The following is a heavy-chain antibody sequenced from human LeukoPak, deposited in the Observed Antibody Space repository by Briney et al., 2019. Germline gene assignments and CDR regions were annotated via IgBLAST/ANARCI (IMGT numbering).Heavy chain of an antibody. Sequence: GASVKVSCKASGYTFISYDINWVRQATGQGLEWMGWMNPNSGNTGYAQKFQGRVNMTRNTSISTAYMELSSLESEDTAVYYCARRRSGSSGPPSDHWGQGTLVTVSS. D-gene: IGHD6-6*01. V-gene: IGHV1-8*01. CDR2: MNPNSGNT. J-gene: IGHJ4*02. CDR3: ARRRSGSSGPPSDH. CDR1: GYTFISYD.